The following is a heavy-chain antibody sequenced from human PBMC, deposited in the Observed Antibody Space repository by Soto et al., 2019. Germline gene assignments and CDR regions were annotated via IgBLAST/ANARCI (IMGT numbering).Heavy chain of an antibody. J-gene: IGHJ3*02. Sequence: EVQLVESGGGLVQPGPSLSVSCAASGFSFSIDSMNWVRQAPGKGLEWSSYISSSKTYIWYADSVKGRFTISRDNAKNSQSLQMKGVRDEDTAVYYSVRDSGWAFDIWGLGTMVTVSS. V-gene: IGHV3-48*02. D-gene: IGHD6-19*01. CDR2: ISSSKTYI. CDR3: VRDSGWAFDI. CDR1: GFSFSIDS.